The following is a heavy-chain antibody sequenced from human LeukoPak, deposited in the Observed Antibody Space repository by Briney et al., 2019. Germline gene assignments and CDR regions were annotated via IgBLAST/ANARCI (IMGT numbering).Heavy chain of an antibody. Sequence: SETLSLTCTVSGGSIRNYLWSWIRQPAAKGLEWIGRIHDNGDSNHNPSLKSRVTMSLDTSRNQVSLKLASVTAADTAVYYCAGAPSGCGGTCPSDHWGPGAQATVSS. CDR3: AGAPSGCGGTCPSDH. J-gene: IGHJ4*02. CDR2: IHDNGDS. D-gene: IGHD2-15*01. CDR1: GGSIRNYL. V-gene: IGHV4-4*07.